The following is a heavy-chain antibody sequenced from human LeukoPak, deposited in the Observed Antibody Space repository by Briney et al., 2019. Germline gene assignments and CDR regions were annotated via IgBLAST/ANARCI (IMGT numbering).Heavy chain of an antibody. V-gene: IGHV4-30-4*02. CDR1: GGTISSGDYY. CDR3: ARTFHGTLFDY. CDR2: IYYSGST. D-gene: IGHD6-13*01. Sequence: SSETLSLTCTVSGGTISSGDYYWSWIRQPPGKGLEWIGYIYYSGSTYYNPSLKSRVTISTDKSKNQISLKLNSVTAADTAVYYCARTFHGTLFDYWGQGTLVSVSS. J-gene: IGHJ4*02.